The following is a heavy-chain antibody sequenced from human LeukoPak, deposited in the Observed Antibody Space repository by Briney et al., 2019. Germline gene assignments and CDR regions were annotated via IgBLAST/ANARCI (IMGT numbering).Heavy chain of an antibody. CDR3: ARVVGATIGDYYYYMDV. V-gene: IGHV1-18*01. J-gene: IGHJ6*03. D-gene: IGHD1-26*01. CDR2: ISAYNGNT. Sequence: ASVKVSCKASGYTFTSYGISWVRQAPGQGLEWMGWISAYNGNTNYAQKLQGRVTMTTGTSTSTAYMELRSLRSDDTAVYYCARVVGATIGDYYYYMDVWGKGTTVTVSS. CDR1: GYTFTSYG.